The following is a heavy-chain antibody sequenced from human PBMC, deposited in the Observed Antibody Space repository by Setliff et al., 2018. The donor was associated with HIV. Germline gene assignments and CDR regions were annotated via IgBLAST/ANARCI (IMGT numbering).Heavy chain of an antibody. J-gene: IGHJ4*02. CDR3: AREVYNWNDGVDY. CDR1: GGSISSGSYY. CDR2: IYYSGST. D-gene: IGHD1-20*01. V-gene: IGHV4-39*07. Sequence: PSETLSLTCIVSGGSISSGSYYWGWIRQPPGKGLEWIGSIYYSGSTNYNPSLKSRVTISVDTSKNQFSLKLSSVTAADTAVYYCAREVYNWNDGVDYWGQGTLVTVSS.